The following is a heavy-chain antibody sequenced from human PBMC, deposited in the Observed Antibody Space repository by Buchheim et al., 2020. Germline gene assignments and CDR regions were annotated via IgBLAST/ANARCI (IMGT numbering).Heavy chain of an antibody. CDR2: IYYSGST. CDR3: ARDQGTVVTLFDY. D-gene: IGHD4-23*01. V-gene: IGHV4-31*03. Sequence: QVQLQQWGAGLLKPSETLSLTCTVSGGSISSGGYYWSWIRQHPGKGLEWIGYIYYSGSTYYNPSLKSRVTISVDTPKNQFSLKLSSVTAADTAVYYCARDQGTVVTLFDYWGQGTL. CDR1: GGSISSGGYY. J-gene: IGHJ4*02.